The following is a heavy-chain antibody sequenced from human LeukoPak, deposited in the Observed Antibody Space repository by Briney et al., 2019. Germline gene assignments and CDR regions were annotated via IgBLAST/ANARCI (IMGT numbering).Heavy chain of an antibody. J-gene: IGHJ3*02. V-gene: IGHV4-59*13. D-gene: IGHD6-13*01. CDR1: GGFISIYY. CDR2: IYYSWST. Sequence: SDTLSLTCTVSGGFISIYYWSWIRQPPGKALECIGYIYYSWSTNYNPSLKSRVTISVDTSKNQFSLKLSSVTAADTAVYYCARDTGYSSSWPDAFDIWGQGTMVTVSS. CDR3: ARDTGYSSSWPDAFDI.